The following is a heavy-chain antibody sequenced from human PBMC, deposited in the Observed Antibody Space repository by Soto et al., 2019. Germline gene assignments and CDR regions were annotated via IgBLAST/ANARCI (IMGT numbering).Heavy chain of an antibody. CDR2: ITGSGDST. D-gene: IGHD2-2*02. CDR1: GFSFSNYG. V-gene: IGHV3-23*01. Sequence: GWSLRLSCAASGFSFSNYGIHWVRQAPGKGLEWVSVITGSGDSTYYADSVKGRFTISRDNSKNTLYLQMNSLRAEDTAVYYCAKKSSASFYKENDYWGQGTLVTVSS. CDR3: AKKSSASFYKENDY. J-gene: IGHJ4*02.